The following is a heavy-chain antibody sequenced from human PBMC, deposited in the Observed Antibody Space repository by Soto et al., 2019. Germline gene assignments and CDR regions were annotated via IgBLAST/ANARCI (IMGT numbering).Heavy chain of an antibody. Sequence: AAETLSLTCAVSGGSFTSNNWWSWVRQPPGEGLEWIGEIYRTGSTNYHPSLKSRVTISLDKSENQFSLKVTSLTAADTAVYYCASRDPGTSVDYWGQGTLVTVSS. D-gene: IGHD1-7*01. CDR3: ASRDPGTSVDY. V-gene: IGHV4-4*02. CDR2: IYRTGST. CDR1: GGSFTSNNW. J-gene: IGHJ4*02.